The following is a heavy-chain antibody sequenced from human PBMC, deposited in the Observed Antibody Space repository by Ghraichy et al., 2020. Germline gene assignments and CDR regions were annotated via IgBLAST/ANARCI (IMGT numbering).Heavy chain of an antibody. CDR2: INPSGGST. CDR3: ARDHIVLNYYYGMDV. J-gene: IGHJ6*02. Sequence: ASVKVSCKASGYTFTSYYMHWVRQAPGQGLEWMGIINPSGGSTSYAQKFQGRVTMTRDTSTSTVYMELSSLRSEDTAVYYCARDHIVLNYYYGMDVWGQGTTVTVSS. V-gene: IGHV1-46*01. CDR1: GYTFTSYY. D-gene: IGHD2-8*01.